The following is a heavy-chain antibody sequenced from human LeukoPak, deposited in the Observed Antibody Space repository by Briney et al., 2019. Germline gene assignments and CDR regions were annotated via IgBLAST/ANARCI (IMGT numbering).Heavy chain of an antibody. CDR2: IKQDGSEK. D-gene: IGHD5-24*01. V-gene: IGHV3-7*01. CDR1: GFTFSSYW. CDR3: ASSALMATIDY. Sequence: PGGSLRLSCAASGFTFSSYWMSWVRQAPGKGLEWAANIKQDGSEKYYVDSVKGRFTISRDNAKNSLYLQMNSLRAEDTAVYYCASSALMATIDYWGQGTLVTVSS. J-gene: IGHJ4*02.